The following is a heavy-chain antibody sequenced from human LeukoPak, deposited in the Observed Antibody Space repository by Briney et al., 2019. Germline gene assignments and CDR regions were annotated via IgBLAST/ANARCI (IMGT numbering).Heavy chain of an antibody. V-gene: IGHV1-46*01. J-gene: IGHJ6*02. CDR1: GYTFTSYY. CDR2: INPSGGST. Sequence: ASVKVSCKASGYTFTSYYMHWVRQAPGQVLEWMGIINPSGGSTSYAQKFQGRVTMTRNTSISTAYMELSSLRSEDTAVYYCARGDGEWSFYYYYYYGMDVWGQGTTVTVSS. CDR3: ARGDGEWSFYYYYYYGMDV. D-gene: IGHD3-3*01.